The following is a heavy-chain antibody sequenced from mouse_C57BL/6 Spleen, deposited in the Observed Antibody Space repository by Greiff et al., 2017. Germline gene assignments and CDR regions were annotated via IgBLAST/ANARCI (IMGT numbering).Heavy chain of an antibody. CDR2: IDPSDSET. D-gene: IGHD2-12*01. CDR1: GYTFTSYW. CDR3: ARDYYSGYIDV. J-gene: IGHJ1*03. Sequence: QVQLQQPGAELVRPGSSVKLSCKASGYTFTSYWMHWVKQRPIQGLEWIGNIDPSDSETHYNQKFKDKATLTVDKSSSTAYMQLSSRTSEDSVVYYCARDYYSGYIDVWGTGSTGTASS. V-gene: IGHV1-52*01.